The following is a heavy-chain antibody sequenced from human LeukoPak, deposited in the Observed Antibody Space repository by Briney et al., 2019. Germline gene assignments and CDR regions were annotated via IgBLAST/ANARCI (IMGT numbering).Heavy chain of an antibody. Sequence: PGGSLRLSCAASGFTFSSYAMSWVRQAPGKGLEWVSTISGSGAYTYYADSVKGRFTISRDNSKSTLYPQMNSLRAEDTAVYYCAKYFASGSYYKLPHWGQGTLSPSPQ. CDR3: AKYFASGSYYKLPH. CDR1: GFTFSSYA. V-gene: IGHV3-23*01. J-gene: IGHJ1*01. CDR2: ISGSGAYT. D-gene: IGHD3-10*01.